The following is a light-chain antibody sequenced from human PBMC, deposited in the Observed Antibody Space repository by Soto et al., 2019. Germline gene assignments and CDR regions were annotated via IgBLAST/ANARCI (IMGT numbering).Light chain of an antibody. V-gene: IGKV3-11*01. J-gene: IGKJ5*01. Sequence: VLTQSPATLSLSPGERATLSCRASHSVSSSLAWYQQKPGQAPRLLIYDASNRATGIPARFSGSGSGTDFTLTISSLEPEDFAVYYCQQRSNWPPFGQGTRLEIK. CDR1: HSVSSS. CDR2: DAS. CDR3: QQRSNWPP.